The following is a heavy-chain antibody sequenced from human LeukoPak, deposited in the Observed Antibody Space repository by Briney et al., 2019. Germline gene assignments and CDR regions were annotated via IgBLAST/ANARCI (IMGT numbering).Heavy chain of an antibody. CDR1: GGSISSYY. CDR2: IYYSGST. CDR3: ARDRHLLDGYYYGMDV. D-gene: IGHD2-2*01. V-gene: IGHV4-59*01. Sequence: SETLSLTCTVSGGSISSYYWSWIRQPPGKGLEWIGYIYYSGSTNYNPSLKSRVTISVDMSKNQFSLKLSSVTAADTAVYYCARDRHLLDGYYYGMDVWGQGTTVTVSS. J-gene: IGHJ6*02.